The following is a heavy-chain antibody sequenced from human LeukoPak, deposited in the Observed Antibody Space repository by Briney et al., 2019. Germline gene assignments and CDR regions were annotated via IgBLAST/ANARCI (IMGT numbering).Heavy chain of an antibody. CDR1: GGTFSSYA. D-gene: IGHD3-22*01. CDR2: IIPIFGTA. Sequence: GASVKVSCKASGGTFSSYAISWVRQAPGQGLEWMGGIIPIFGTANYAQKFQGRVTITTDESTSTAYMELSSLRSEDTAVYYCAYSYEDSGHYYLDYWGQGTLVTVSS. CDR3: AYSYEDSGHYYLDY. V-gene: IGHV1-69*05. J-gene: IGHJ4*02.